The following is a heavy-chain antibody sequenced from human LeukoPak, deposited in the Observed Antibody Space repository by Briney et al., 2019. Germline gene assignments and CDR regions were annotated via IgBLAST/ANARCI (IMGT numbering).Heavy chain of an antibody. J-gene: IGHJ5*02. CDR3: ARGDSITIFGVVMGMFDP. Sequence: GASVKVSCKASGYTFTSYAMHWVRQAPGQRLEWMGWINAGNGNTKYSQEFQGRVTITSDTSASTAYMELSSLRSEDMAVYYCARGDSITIFGVVMGMFDPWGQGTLITVSS. D-gene: IGHD3-3*01. V-gene: IGHV1-3*03. CDR2: INAGNGNT. CDR1: GYTFTSYA.